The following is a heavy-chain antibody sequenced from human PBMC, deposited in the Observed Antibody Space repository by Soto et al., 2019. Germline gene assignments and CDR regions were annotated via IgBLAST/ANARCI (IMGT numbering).Heavy chain of an antibody. CDR1: GGSIRSYY. D-gene: IGHD1-26*01. Sequence: SETLSLTCTVSGGSIRSYYWSWIRQPAGKPLEWIGRIYTSGSTNYNPSLKSRVTMSVVTSKNQFSLNLSSVTAADTAVYYCAREGASGFGMDVWGQGTTVTVSS. CDR3: AREGASGFGMDV. CDR2: IYTSGST. J-gene: IGHJ6*02. V-gene: IGHV4-4*07.